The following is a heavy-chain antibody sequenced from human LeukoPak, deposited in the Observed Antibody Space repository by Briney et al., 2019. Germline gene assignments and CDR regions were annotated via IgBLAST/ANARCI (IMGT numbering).Heavy chain of an antibody. V-gene: IGHV4-34*01. CDR3: ARDKGWFDP. Sequence: SETLSLTCAVYGGSFSGYYWSWIRQPPGKGLEWIGEINHSGSTNYNPSLKSRVTISADTSKNQFSLKLSSVTAADTAVYYCARDKGWFDPWGQGTLVTVSS. J-gene: IGHJ5*02. CDR1: GGSFSGYY. CDR2: INHSGST.